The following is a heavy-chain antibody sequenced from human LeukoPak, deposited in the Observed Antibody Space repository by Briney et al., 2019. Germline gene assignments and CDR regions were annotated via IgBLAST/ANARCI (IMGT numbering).Heavy chain of an antibody. Sequence: GGSLGLSFPAPGLTVSSNYMTWVRRPPGKGLGGASVIYSGGSTYYTDSVKGRFTISRDNSKNTLYLQMNRLRAEDTAVYYCARDEPSPDSTDLDYWGQGTLVTVSS. J-gene: IGHJ4*02. D-gene: IGHD2/OR15-2a*01. CDR2: IYSGGST. V-gene: IGHV3-66*01. CDR3: ARDEPSPDSTDLDY. CDR1: GLTVSSNY.